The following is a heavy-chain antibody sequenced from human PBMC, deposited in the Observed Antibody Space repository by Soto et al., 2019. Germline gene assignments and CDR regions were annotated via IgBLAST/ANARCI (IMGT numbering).Heavy chain of an antibody. D-gene: IGHD3-3*01. CDR1: GFTFSSYA. CDR3: ARWSYLDY. J-gene: IGHJ4*02. CDR2: ISGNGADT. Sequence: DVQLLESGGGLVQPGGSVRLSCAASGFTFSSYAMSWVRQAPGKGLEWVSAISGNGADTSYADSVRGRFTISRDNSKDTLFLQMNSLRADDTAVYYCARWSYLDYWGQGTRVTVSS. V-gene: IGHV3-23*01.